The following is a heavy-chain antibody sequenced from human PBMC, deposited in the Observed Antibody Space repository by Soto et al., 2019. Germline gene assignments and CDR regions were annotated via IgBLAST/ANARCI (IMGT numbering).Heavy chain of an antibody. J-gene: IGHJ6*02. V-gene: IGHV1-58*01. CDR3: ARAYSSSWYEDYYYGMDV. CDR1: GFTFTSSA. Sequence: ASVKVSCKASGFTFTSSAVQWVRQARGQRLEWIGWIVVGSGNTNYAQKFQERVTITRDMSTSTAYMELSSLRSEDTAVYYCARAYSSSWYEDYYYGMDVWGQGTTVTVSS. D-gene: IGHD6-13*01. CDR2: IVVGSGNT.